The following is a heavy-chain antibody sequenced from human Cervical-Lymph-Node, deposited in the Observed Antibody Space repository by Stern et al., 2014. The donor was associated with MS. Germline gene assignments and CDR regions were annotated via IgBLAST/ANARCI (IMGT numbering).Heavy chain of an antibody. J-gene: IGHJ4*02. V-gene: IGHV3-30*18. CDR3: VKRGITEVRGVRLGDY. CDR1: GFNFSSYG. Sequence: VQLVESGGGVVQPGRSLRLTCTVSGFNFSSYGMHWVRQAPGKGLEWVSVISYDGSDTYYAESVKGRFTISRDNTKNTLYLEMRRLRREDTAVYYCVKRGITEVRGVRLGDYWGPGTLVIVSS. CDR2: ISYDGSDT. D-gene: IGHD3-10*01.